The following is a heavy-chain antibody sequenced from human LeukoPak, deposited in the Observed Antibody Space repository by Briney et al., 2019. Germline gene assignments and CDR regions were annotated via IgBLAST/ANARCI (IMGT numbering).Heavy chain of an antibody. CDR2: INTNTGNP. CDR1: GYSFTSYA. CDR3: ARGALYYYYSMDV. V-gene: IGHV7-4-1*02. Sequence: GASVKVSCQASGYSFTSYAMNWVRQAPGQGLEWMGWINTNTGNPTYAQGFTGRFVFSLDTSVSTAYLQISSLKAEDTAVYYCARGALYYYYSMDVWGKGTTVTVSS. J-gene: IGHJ6*03.